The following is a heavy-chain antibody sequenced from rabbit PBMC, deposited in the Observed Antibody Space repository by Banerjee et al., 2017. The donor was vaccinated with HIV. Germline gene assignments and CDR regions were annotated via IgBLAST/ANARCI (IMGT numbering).Heavy chain of an antibody. CDR1: GFTLSSYW. CDR3: ARGSAYAGAGYAL. CDR2: IDGIGSGST. V-gene: IGHV1S40*01. Sequence: QSLEESGGGLVKPGASLTLTCTASGFTLSSYWMYWVRQAPGKGLEWIGCIDGIGSGSTYYATWAKGRFTISKTSSTTVTLQMTSLTAADTATCFCARGSAYAGAGYALWGPGTLVTVS. D-gene: IGHD4-2*01. J-gene: IGHJ6*01.